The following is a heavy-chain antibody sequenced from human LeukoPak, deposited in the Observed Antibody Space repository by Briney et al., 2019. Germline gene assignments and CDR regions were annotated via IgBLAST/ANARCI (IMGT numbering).Heavy chain of an antibody. D-gene: IGHD3-22*01. CDR2: ISGSGGST. J-gene: IGHJ4*02. Sequence: GGSLRLSCAASGFTFSSYAMSWVRQAPGKGLEWVSAISGSGGSTYYADSVKGRVTISRDNSKNTLSLQMNSLRDEDTAVYYCASLPSLGYYDSTAATFDCWGQGTLVTVSS. V-gene: IGHV3-23*01. CDR3: ASLPSLGYYDSTAATFDC. CDR1: GFTFSSYA.